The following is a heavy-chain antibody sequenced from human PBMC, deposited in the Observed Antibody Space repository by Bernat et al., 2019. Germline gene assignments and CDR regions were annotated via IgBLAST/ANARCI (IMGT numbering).Heavy chain of an antibody. CDR3: ARSDFSSSWTNYYYYGMDV. CDR1: GFTFSSYW. J-gene: IGHJ6*02. CDR2: INSDGSST. D-gene: IGHD6-13*01. Sequence: EVQLVESGGGLVQPGGSLRLSCAASGFTFSSYWMHWVRQAPGKGLVWFPRINSDGSSTSYADSVKGRFTISRDNAKNTLYLQMNSLRAEDTAVYYCARSDFSSSWTNYYYYGMDVWGQGTTVTVSS. V-gene: IGHV3-74*01.